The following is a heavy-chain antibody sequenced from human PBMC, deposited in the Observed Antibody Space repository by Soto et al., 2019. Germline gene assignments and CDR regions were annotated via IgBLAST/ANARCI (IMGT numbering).Heavy chain of an antibody. J-gene: IGHJ5*02. CDR3: ARQTYYYDSSGYQNWLDP. CDR2: IYYSGST. CDR1: GGSISSYD. V-gene: IGHV4-59*01. D-gene: IGHD3-22*01. Sequence: SETPSLTFTVSGGSISSYDWSWIRQPPGRGLEWIGYIYYSGSTNYNPSLKSRVTISVDTSKNQFSLKLRSVTAADTAVYYCARQTYYYDSSGYQNWLDPWGQGTLVTVSS.